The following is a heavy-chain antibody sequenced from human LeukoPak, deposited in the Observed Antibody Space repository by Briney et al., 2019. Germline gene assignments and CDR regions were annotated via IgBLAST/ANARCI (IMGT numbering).Heavy chain of an antibody. D-gene: IGHD2-2*01. CDR1: GYTFTGYY. CDR2: INPNSGDT. Sequence: GASVKVSFKASGYTFTGYYMHWVRQAPGQGLEWMGRINPNSGDTNYAQKFQGRVTMTRDTSISTAYMELSRLRSDDTAVYYCARDYCSSTSCLFDYWGQGTLVTVSS. CDR3: ARDYCSSTSCLFDY. V-gene: IGHV1-2*06. J-gene: IGHJ4*02.